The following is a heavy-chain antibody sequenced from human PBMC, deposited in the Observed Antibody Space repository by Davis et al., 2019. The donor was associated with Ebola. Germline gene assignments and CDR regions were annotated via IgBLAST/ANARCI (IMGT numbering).Heavy chain of an antibody. CDR2: IYYSGST. D-gene: IGHD3-22*01. CDR1: GGSISSSSYY. V-gene: IGHV4-39*01. J-gene: IGHJ3*02. Sequence: PSETLSLTCTVSGGSISSSSYYWGWIRQPPGKGLEWIGSIYYSGSTYYNPSLKSRVTISVDTSKNQFSLKLSSVTAADTAVYYCAEQIYDSGHDAFDIWGQGTMVTVSS. CDR3: AEQIYDSGHDAFDI.